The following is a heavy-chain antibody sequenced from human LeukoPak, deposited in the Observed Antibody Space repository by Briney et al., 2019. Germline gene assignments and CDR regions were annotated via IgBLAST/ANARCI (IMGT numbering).Heavy chain of an antibody. CDR3: ARDRNGYGSGSYYYGMDV. J-gene: IGHJ6*02. D-gene: IGHD3-10*01. Sequence: ASVKVSCKASGGTFSSYAISWVRQAPGQGLEWMGRIIPILGIANYAQKFQGRVTITADKSTSTAYMELSSLRSEDTAVYYCARDRNGYGSGSYYYGMDVWGQGTTVTVSS. CDR2: IIPILGIA. CDR1: GGTFSSYA. V-gene: IGHV1-69*10.